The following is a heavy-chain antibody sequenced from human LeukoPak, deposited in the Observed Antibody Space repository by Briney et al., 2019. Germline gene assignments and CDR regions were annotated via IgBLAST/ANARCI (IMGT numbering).Heavy chain of an antibody. CDR1: GYFISSGNY. D-gene: IGHD3/OR15-3a*01. CDR3: ARVSRDWLYFHS. CDR2: IYHSGST. J-gene: IGHJ4*02. Sequence: SETLSLTCAVSGYFISSGNYWGWIRQPPGKGLEWIGSIYHSGSTYYNPSLKSRVTISVDTSKNQFSLKLNSVTATDTAVYYCARVSRDWLYFHSWGQGTLVTVSS. V-gene: IGHV4-38-2*01.